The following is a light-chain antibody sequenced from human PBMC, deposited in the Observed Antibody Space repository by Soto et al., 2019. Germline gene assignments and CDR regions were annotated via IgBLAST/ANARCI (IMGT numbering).Light chain of an antibody. J-gene: IGKJ1*01. CDR2: GAS. CDR3: QQYVSSVT. CDR1: QSVDSSF. Sequence: EIVLTQSPGSLSLSPGERATLSCRASQSVDSSFFAWYQQKPGQAPRLLIYGASNRATGIPDRFSGRGSGPDFTLTITGLEPEDFAVYYCQQYVSSVTSGQGTKVEIK. V-gene: IGKV3-20*01.